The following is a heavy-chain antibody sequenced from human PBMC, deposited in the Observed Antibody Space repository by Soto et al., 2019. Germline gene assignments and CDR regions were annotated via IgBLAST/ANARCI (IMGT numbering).Heavy chain of an antibody. CDR2: ISAYNGNT. J-gene: IGHJ4*02. V-gene: IGHV1-18*01. CDR1: GYTFTSYS. CDR3: ARDIFQYGDLDLLDY. D-gene: IGHD4-17*01. Sequence: QVQLVQSGAEVKKPGASVKVSCKASGYTFTSYSISWVRQAPGQGLEWMGWISAYNGNTNYAQKLQGRVTMTTDTSTSTAYMELRSLRSDDTAVYYCARDIFQYGDLDLLDYWGQGTLVTVSS.